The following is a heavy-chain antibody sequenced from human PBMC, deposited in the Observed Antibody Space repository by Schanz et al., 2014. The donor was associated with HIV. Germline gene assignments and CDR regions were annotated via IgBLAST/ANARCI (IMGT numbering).Heavy chain of an antibody. CDR2: ISGSITTT. CDR3: AKFGRLLGNFDD. CDR1: GFTFSSYA. J-gene: IGHJ4*02. V-gene: IGHV3-23*01. Sequence: EVQLLESGGGLVQPGGSLSLSCAASGFTFSSYAMSWVRQPPGTGLEGVSAISGSITTTFYADSVKGRFTISRDKSKNTLYLQMNSLRAEDTAVYYCAKFGRLLGNFDDWGQGTLVTVSS. D-gene: IGHD2-15*01.